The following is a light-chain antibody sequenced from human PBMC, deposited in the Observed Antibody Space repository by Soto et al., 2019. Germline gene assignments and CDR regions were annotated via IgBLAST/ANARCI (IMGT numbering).Light chain of an antibody. CDR3: SSYAGSRNV. J-gene: IGLJ1*01. V-gene: IGLV2-8*01. CDR1: SSDVGGYNY. Sequence: QSALAQPPSASGSPGQSVAISCTGTSSDVGGYNYVSWYQQHPGKAPKLMIYEVNKRPSGVPDRFSGSKSGNTASLTVSGLQAEDEADHYCSSYAGSRNVFGTGTKVT. CDR2: EVN.